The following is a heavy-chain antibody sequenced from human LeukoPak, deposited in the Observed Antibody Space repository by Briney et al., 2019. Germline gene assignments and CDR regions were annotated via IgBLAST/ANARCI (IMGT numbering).Heavy chain of an antibody. CDR1: GGSISNYY. D-gene: IGHD1-20*01. CDR3: ARQDNYYFDY. V-gene: IGHV4-59*05. CDR2: IYYSGTT. Sequence: SETLSLTCTVSGGSISNYYWSWIRQPPGKGLEWIGSIYYSGTTYYNPSLKSRVTISVDMSKIQFSLRLSSVTAADTAVYYCARQDNYYFDYWGQGTLVTVSS. J-gene: IGHJ4*02.